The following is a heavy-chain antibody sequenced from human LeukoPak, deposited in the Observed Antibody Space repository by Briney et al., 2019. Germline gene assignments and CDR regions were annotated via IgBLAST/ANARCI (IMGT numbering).Heavy chain of an antibody. CDR3: ARDQGSLTRSWYTGY. Sequence: ASVQVSCKASGYTFTGYHIHWVRQPPGQGLEWMGRINPYSGETNFAQKFQGRVTMTRDTSITTAYMDLSSLTPDDTAVYFCARDQGSLTRSWYTGYWGQGTQVTVSS. V-gene: IGHV1-2*06. D-gene: IGHD6-13*01. J-gene: IGHJ4*02. CDR2: INPYSGET. CDR1: GYTFTGYH.